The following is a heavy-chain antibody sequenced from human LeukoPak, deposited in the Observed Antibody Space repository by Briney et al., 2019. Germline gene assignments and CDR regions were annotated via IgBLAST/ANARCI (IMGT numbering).Heavy chain of an antibody. Sequence: PSETLSLTCTVSGGSISSSSYYWGWIRQPPGKGLEWIGSIYYSGSTYYNPSLKSRVTISVDTSKNQFSLKLSSVTAADTAVYYCARKRSGYVSWFDPWGQGTLVTVSS. D-gene: IGHD5-12*01. J-gene: IGHJ5*02. CDR1: GGSISSSSYY. CDR3: ARKRSGYVSWFDP. V-gene: IGHV4-39*01. CDR2: IYYSGST.